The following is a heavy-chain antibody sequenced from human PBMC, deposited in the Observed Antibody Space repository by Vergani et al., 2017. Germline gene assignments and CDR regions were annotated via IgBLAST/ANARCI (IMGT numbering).Heavy chain of an antibody. CDR3: ARDLPYYYDSSGYYSYFDY. CDR2: ISAYNGNT. CDR1: GYTFTSYG. V-gene: IGHV1-18*01. Sequence: QVQLVQSGAEVKKPGASVKVSCKASGYTFTSYGISWVRQAPGQGLEWMGWISAYNGNTNDAKKLQGRVTMTTDTSTSTAYMELRSLRSADTAVYYCARDLPYYYDSSGYYSYFDYWGQGTLVTVSS. J-gene: IGHJ4*02. D-gene: IGHD3-22*01.